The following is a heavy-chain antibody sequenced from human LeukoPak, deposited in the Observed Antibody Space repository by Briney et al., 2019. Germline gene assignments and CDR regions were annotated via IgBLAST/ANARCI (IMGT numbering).Heavy chain of an antibody. V-gene: IGHV1-2*02. J-gene: IGHJ5*02. Sequence: ASVKVSCKASGYTFTGYYMHWVRQAPGQGLEWMGWINPNSGGTNYAQKFQGRVTMTRDTSISTAHMELSRLRSDDTAVYYCAREATGEMATAQGGDLFDPWGQGTLVTVSS. D-gene: IGHD5-24*01. CDR3: AREATGEMATAQGGDLFDP. CDR2: INPNSGGT. CDR1: GYTFTGYY.